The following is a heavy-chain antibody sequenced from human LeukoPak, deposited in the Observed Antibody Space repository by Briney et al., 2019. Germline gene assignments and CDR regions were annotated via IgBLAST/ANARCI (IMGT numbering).Heavy chain of an antibody. Sequence: SETLSLTCTVSGGSISSSSYYWGWIRQPPGKGLEWIGSIYSRSTYYNPSLKSRVTISVDTSKNQFSLKLSSLTAADTAVYYCARGVTMIVVVIHDWYFDLWGRGTLVTVSS. V-gene: IGHV4-39*01. CDR2: IYSRST. CDR1: GGSISSSSYY. J-gene: IGHJ2*01. D-gene: IGHD3-22*01. CDR3: ARGVTMIVVVIHDWYFDL.